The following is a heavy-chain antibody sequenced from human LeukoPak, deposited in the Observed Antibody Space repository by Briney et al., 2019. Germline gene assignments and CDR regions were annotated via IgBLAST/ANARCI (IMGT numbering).Heavy chain of an antibody. CDR2: MNPNSGNT. D-gene: IGHD6-19*01. CDR3: ARGRRQWLARSYYSYTDV. CDR1: GYTFTSYD. V-gene: IGHV1-8*03. Sequence: GASVKVSCKASGYTFTSYDINCVRQATGQGLEWMGWMNPNSGNTGYAQTLPGRVTTTRNTSISTAYMELSSLRSEDTAVYYCARGRRQWLARSYYSYTDVWGKATTVTV. J-gene: IGHJ6*03.